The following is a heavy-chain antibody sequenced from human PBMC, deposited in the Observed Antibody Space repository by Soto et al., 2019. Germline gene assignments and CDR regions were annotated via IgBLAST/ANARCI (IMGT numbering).Heavy chain of an antibody. D-gene: IGHD3-22*01. V-gene: IGHV4-31*03. CDR2: IYYSGST. J-gene: IGHJ4*02. CDR1: GGSIRSGGYY. CDR3: ARDNRSSGYAPFDY. Sequence: QVQLQESGPGLVKPSQTLSLTCTVSGGSIRSGGYYWSWIRQHPGKGLEWIGYIYYSGSTYYNPSLKSRVTISVDTSKNQFSLKLSSVTAADTAVYYCARDNRSSGYAPFDYWGQGTLVTVSS.